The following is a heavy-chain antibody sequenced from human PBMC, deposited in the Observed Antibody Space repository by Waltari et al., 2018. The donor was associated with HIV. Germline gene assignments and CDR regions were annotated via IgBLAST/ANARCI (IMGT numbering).Heavy chain of an antibody. CDR2: IWSDGSNK. CDR1: GLISSIYG. V-gene: IGHV3-33*01. Sequence: QVQLVASGGGVVQPGRSLRLSCEASGLISSIYGMHWVRPAPGKGLEWVAVIWSDGSNKYYADSVKGRFTISRDNSKNTLYLQMNSLRAEDTAVYYCASAAGPFDNWGQGTLVTVSS. D-gene: IGHD6-13*01. CDR3: ASAAGPFDN. J-gene: IGHJ4*02.